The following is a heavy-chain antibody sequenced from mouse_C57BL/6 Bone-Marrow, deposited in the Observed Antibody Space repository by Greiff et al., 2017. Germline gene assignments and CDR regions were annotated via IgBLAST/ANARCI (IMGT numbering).Heavy chain of an antibody. CDR1: GFTFSSYG. CDR3: ARLPYYYGSSYGWFAY. V-gene: IGHV5-6*01. J-gene: IGHJ3*01. Sequence: EVQVVASGGDLVKPGGSLKLSCAVTGFTFSSYGVSWFRLTSDMRLVWVATISSGGSYTYYPDSVKGRFTISRDNAKHTLYLQMSSLKSEDTAMYYCARLPYYYGSSYGWFAYWGQGTLVTVSA. CDR2: ISSGGSYT. D-gene: IGHD1-1*01.